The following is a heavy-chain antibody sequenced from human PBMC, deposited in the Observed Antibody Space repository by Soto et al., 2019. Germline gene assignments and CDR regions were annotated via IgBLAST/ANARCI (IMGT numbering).Heavy chain of an antibody. CDR1: GYMFNCYL. Sequence: XSGKVSCKDSGYMFNCYLMFWVRQAPGQRLEWMGWINVGYGNTKYSQNFQGRVTVTSDSSASTVYMELTSLTSEYTAVYYCARLYTGYEAFDYWGQGTLVTVSS. J-gene: IGHJ4*02. CDR2: INVGYGNT. CDR3: ARLYTGYEAFDY. V-gene: IGHV1-3*01. D-gene: IGHD5-12*01.